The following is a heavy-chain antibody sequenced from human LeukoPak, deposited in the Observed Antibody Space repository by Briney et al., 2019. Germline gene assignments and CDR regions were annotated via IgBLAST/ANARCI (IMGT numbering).Heavy chain of an antibody. CDR3: ARDVLRFCSSTSCYASWSY. D-gene: IGHD2-2*01. J-gene: IGHJ4*02. CDR2: INWNGGSK. Sequence: GGSLRLSCAASGFTFDDYGMSWVHQAPGKGLEWVSGINWNGGSKGYADSVKGRFTISRDSAKNSLYLQMNSLRAEDTALYYCARDVLRFCSSTSCYASWSYWGQGTLVTVSS. V-gene: IGHV3-20*04. CDR1: GFTFDDYG.